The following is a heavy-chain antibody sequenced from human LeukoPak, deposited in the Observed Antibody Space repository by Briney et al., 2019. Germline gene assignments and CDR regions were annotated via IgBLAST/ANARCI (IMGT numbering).Heavy chain of an antibody. CDR3: AKLGPTMVREGEGFDY. J-gene: IGHJ4*02. V-gene: IGHV3-30*02. Sequence: GGSLRLSCAASGFTFSSYGMHWVRQAPGKGLEWVAFIRYDGSNKYYADSVKGRFTISRDNSKNTLYLQMNSLRAEDTAVYYCAKLGPTMVREGEGFDYWGQGTLVTFSS. D-gene: IGHD3-10*01. CDR2: IRYDGSNK. CDR1: GFTFSSYG.